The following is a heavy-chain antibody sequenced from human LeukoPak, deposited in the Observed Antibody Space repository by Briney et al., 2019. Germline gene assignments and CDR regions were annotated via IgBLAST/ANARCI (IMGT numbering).Heavy chain of an antibody. CDR3: ARDCIGCHGFDY. J-gene: IGHJ4*02. D-gene: IGHD2-15*01. CDR1: GYTFTSYG. Sequence: ASVKVSCKASGYTFTSYGISWVRQAPGQGLEWMGWVSAYADDTNYVQKFQGRVTMTTDTSTSTAYMELRGLRSDDTAVYYCARDCIGCHGFDYWGQGTLVTVSS. CDR2: VSAYADDT. V-gene: IGHV1-18*01.